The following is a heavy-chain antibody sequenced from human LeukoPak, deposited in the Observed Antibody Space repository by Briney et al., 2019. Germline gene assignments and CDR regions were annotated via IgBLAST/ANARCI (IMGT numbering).Heavy chain of an antibody. V-gene: IGHV3-15*01. D-gene: IGHD4-17*01. CDR3: TTDHGEYALVY. Sequence: PGGSLRLSRAASGFTFTNAWMSWVRQAPGKGLEWVGHIKSKVAGGTTDYAAPVKGRFTISRDDSKNTLYLQMNSLKTEDTAVYYCTTDHGEYALVYWGQGTLVPVSS. CDR1: GFTFTNAW. J-gene: IGHJ4*02. CDR2: IKSKVAGGTT.